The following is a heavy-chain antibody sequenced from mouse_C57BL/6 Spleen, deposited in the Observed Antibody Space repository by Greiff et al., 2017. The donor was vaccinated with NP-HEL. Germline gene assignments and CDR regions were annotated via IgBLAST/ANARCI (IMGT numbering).Heavy chain of an antibody. CDR2: IYPGDGDT. CDR3: ARRNYYGSSSGYFDV. Sequence: QVQLKQSGAELVKPGASVKISCKASGYAFSSYWMNWVKQRPGKGLEWIGQIYPGDGDTNYNGKFKGKATLTADKSSSTAYMQLSSLTSEDSAVYFCARRNYYGSSSGYFDVWGTGTTVTVSS. V-gene: IGHV1-80*01. J-gene: IGHJ1*03. CDR1: GYAFSSYW. D-gene: IGHD1-1*01.